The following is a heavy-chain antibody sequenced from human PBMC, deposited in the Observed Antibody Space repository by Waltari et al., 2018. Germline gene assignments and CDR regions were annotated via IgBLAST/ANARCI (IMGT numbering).Heavy chain of an antibody. Sequence: EVQLLESGGDLVPPGGSLRLSCSASGLPFGNYAINWVRLAPGTGLEWVSAITVGDDTYYADSVKGRFTISRDTSKDSVHLQMNGLRAEDTAIYYCATPFYNWDDPLHSWGQGTLVTVSS. CDR2: ITVGDDT. CDR3: ATPFYNWDDPLHS. D-gene: IGHD1-20*01. J-gene: IGHJ4*02. V-gene: IGHV3-23*01. CDR1: GLPFGNYA.